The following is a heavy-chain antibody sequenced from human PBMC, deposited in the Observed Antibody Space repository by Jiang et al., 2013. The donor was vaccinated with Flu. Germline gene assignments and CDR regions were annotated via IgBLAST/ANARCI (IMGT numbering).Heavy chain of an antibody. V-gene: IGHV1-3*01. CDR1: GYTFTSYA. CDR2: TNAGNGNT. CDR3: ARGIAVADPSFDY. D-gene: IGHD6-19*01. J-gene: IGHJ4*02. Sequence: SGAEVKKPGASVKVSCKASGYTFTSYAMHWVRQAPGQRLEWMGWTNAGNGNTKYSQKFQGRVTITRDTSASTAYMELSSLRSEDTAVYYCARGIAVADPSFDYWGQGTLVTVSS.